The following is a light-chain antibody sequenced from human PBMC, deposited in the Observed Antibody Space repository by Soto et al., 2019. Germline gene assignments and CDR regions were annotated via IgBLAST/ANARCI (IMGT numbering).Light chain of an antibody. V-gene: IGKV3-11*01. CDR2: DAS. CDR1: QSVSSY. Sequence: EIVMTQSPATLSVSPGERATLSCRASQSVSSYLAWYQQKPGQAPRLLIYDASNRATGIPARFSGSGSGTDFTLTISSLEPEDFAVYYCQQRSNWYTFGQGTKVDIK. J-gene: IGKJ2*01. CDR3: QQRSNWYT.